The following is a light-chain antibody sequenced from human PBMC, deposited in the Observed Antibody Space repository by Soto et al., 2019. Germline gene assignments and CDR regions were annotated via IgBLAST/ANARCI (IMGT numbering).Light chain of an antibody. CDR2: KDS. CDR3: QSVDSSGTYVV. V-gene: IGLV3-25*03. J-gene: IGLJ2*01. Sequence: SYELTQTPSVSGSPGQTARIICSGDALSKQYAYWYQQKPGQAPVVVIYKDSERPSGIPERFSGSSSGTTVTLTISGVQAEDEADYYCQSVDSSGTYVVFGGGTKLTVL. CDR1: ALSKQY.